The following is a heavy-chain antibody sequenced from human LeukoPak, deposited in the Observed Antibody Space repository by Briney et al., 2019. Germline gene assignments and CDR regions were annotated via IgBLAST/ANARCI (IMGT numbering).Heavy chain of an antibody. CDR3: AREAVGARTRWLDP. Sequence: SETLSLTCVASGYSISSAYYWGWLRQPPEKVLEWTAISYHSGSTYYNDSVKGRVTISIDKSRNPLYLQMNTLSAADTAVYYCAREAVGARTRWLDPWGQGTLVTVSS. D-gene: IGHD1-26*01. CDR1: GYSISSAYY. V-gene: IGHV4-38-2*02. J-gene: IGHJ5*02. CDR2: SYHSGST.